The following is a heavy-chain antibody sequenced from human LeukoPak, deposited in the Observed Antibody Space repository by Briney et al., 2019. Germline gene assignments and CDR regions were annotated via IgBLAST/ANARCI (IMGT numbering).Heavy chain of an antibody. CDR2: INHSGST. CDR3: ARGLFGGSGAG. D-gene: IGHD2-15*01. Sequence: SETLSLTCTVSGGSISSSSYYWRWIRQPPGKGLEWIGEINHSGSTNYNPSLKSRVTISVDTSKNQFSLKLTSVTAADTAVYYCARGLFGGSGAGWGQGTLVTVSS. J-gene: IGHJ4*02. V-gene: IGHV4-39*07. CDR1: GGSISSSSYY.